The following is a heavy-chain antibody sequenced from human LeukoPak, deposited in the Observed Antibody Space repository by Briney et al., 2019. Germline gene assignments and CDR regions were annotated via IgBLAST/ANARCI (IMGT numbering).Heavy chain of an antibody. CDR1: GDPISSGGYS. CDR2: FYISGST. CDR3: ARGGAKCPLFDY. Sequence: KPSQTLSLTCAVSGDPISSGGYSWHWGRRPPGKGREWIGYFYISGSTYYNPSRQSRVTISVDKSKNQFSLELSSVTAAGSAVYYCARGGAKCPLFDYWGQGTLVTVSS. D-gene: IGHD1-26*01. V-gene: IGHV4-30-2*01. J-gene: IGHJ4*02.